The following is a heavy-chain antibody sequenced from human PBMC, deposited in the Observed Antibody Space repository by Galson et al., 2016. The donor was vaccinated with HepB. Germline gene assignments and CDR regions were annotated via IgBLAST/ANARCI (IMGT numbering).Heavy chain of an antibody. Sequence: SLRLSCAASGFSFSSYTMGWVRQAPGKGLEWVSDVNQSGDRTYYADSVKGQFAISRDNSMNTLSLQMSSLRAEDTALYYYAKAMIHGSSYDSWGQGTLGTVSS. D-gene: IGHD3-10*01. CDR2: VNQSGDRT. J-gene: IGHJ5*01. V-gene: IGHV3-23*01. CDR3: AKAMIHGSSYDS. CDR1: GFSFSSYT.